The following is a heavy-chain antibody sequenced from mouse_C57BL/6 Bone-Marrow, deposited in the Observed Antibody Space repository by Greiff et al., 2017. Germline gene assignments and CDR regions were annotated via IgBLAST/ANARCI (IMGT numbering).Heavy chain of an antibody. V-gene: IGHV1-5*01. Sequence: EVKLVESGTVLARPGASVKMSCKTSGYTFTSYWMHWVKQRPGQGLEWIGAIYPGNSDTSYNQKFKGKAKLTAVTSASTAYMELSSLTNEDSAVYYCTRWVYYYGSSLYAMDYWGQGTSVTVSS. D-gene: IGHD1-1*01. CDR2: IYPGNSDT. J-gene: IGHJ4*01. CDR1: GYTFTSYW. CDR3: TRWVYYYGSSLYAMDY.